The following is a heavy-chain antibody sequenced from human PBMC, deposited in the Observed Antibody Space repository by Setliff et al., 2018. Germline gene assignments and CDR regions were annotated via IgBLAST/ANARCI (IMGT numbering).Heavy chain of an antibody. V-gene: IGHV4-39*01. CDR2: VDHSGNT. D-gene: IGHD3-16*01. J-gene: IGHJ3*01. CDR3: ARPLEESFGGVRDSDAFDV. CDR1: GDSISRSTYY. Sequence: SETLSLTCTVSGDSISRSTYYWGWIRQSPGKGLDWIGTVDHSGNTFYNPSLKSRVTISVDTSKNQFSLKVSSVTATDTAVYYCARPLEESFGGVRDSDAFDVWGQGTMVTVSS.